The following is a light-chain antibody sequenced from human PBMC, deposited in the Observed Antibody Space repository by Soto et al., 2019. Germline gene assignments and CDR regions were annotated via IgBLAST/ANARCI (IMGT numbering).Light chain of an antibody. Sequence: QSVLTQPPSVSAAPGQRVTISCSGSSSHIGNNYVSWYQQFPVTAPKLLIYDNNKRPSGIPDRFSGSKSGTSATLGITGLKTGDEADYYCGTWDSSLSAGVFGGGTKLTVL. CDR1: SSHIGNNY. CDR2: DNN. J-gene: IGLJ3*02. CDR3: GTWDSSLSAGV. V-gene: IGLV1-51*01.